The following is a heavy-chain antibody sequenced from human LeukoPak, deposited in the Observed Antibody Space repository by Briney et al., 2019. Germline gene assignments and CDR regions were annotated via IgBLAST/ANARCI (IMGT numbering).Heavy chain of an antibody. CDR2: IYYSGST. D-gene: IGHD6-19*01. V-gene: IGHV4-59*01. CDR1: GGSISSYY. CDR3: ARAGPYSSGWQYVDY. Sequence: PSETLSLTCSASGGSISSYYWSWIRQPPGKGLEWIGYIYYSGSTNYNPSLKSRLTISVDASKNQFSLKLSSVTAADTAVYYCARAGPYSSGWQYVDYWGQGTLVTVSS. J-gene: IGHJ4*02.